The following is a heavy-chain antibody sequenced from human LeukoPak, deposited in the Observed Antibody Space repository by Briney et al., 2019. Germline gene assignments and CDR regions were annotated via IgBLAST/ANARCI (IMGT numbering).Heavy chain of an antibody. J-gene: IGHJ4*02. D-gene: IGHD3-10*01. CDR2: ISSSGSTI. Sequence: GGSLXXXXXXXXXXXSDYYMSWIRQAPGKGLEWVSYISSSGSTIYYADSVKGRFTISRDNAKNSLYLQMNSLRAEDTAVYYCARGGFFDYWGQGTLVTVSS. CDR1: XXXXSDYY. CDR3: ARGGFFDY. V-gene: IGHV3-11*01.